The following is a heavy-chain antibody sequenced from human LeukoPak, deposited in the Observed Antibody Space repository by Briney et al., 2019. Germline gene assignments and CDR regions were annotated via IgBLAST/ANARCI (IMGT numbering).Heavy chain of an antibody. CDR2: IRYDGSNK. J-gene: IGHJ4*02. CDR3: AKDQTGYCSSTSCYHGYY. Sequence: GGSLRLSCAASGFTFSSYGMHWVRQAPGKGLEWVAFIRYDGSNKYYADSVKGRFTISRDNSKNTLYLQMNSLRAEDTAVYYCAKDQTGYCSSTSCYHGYYWGQGTLVTVSS. D-gene: IGHD2-2*01. V-gene: IGHV3-30*02. CDR1: GFTFSSYG.